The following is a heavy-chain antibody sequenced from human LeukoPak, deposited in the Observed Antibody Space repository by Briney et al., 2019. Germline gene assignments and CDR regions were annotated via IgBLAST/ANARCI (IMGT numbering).Heavy chain of an antibody. V-gene: IGHV4-34*01. D-gene: IGHD3-16*01. Sequence: MTWETLSLTCAVYGGSFSGYYWSWIRQPPGKGLEWIGEINHSGSTNYNPSLKSRVTISVDTSKNQFSLKLSSVTAADTAVYYCARGLFPYPRGRYFDYWGQGTLVTVSS. CDR2: INHSGST. CDR1: GGSFSGYY. CDR3: ARGLFPYPRGRYFDY. J-gene: IGHJ4*02.